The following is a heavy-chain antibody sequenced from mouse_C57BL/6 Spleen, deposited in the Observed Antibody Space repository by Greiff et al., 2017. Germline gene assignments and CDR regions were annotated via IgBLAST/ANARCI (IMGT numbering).Heavy chain of an antibody. CDR1: GYTFTNYW. V-gene: IGHV1-63*01. CDR3: ARGGSYYGNYDYAMDY. D-gene: IGHD2-10*01. J-gene: IGHJ4*01. Sequence: QVQLQQSGAELVRPGTSVKMSCKASGYTFTNYWIGWAKQRPGHGLEWIGDIYPGGGYTNYIEKFKGKATLTADKSSSTAYMQFSSLTSEDSAIYYGARGGSYYGNYDYAMDYWGQGTSVTVSS. CDR2: IYPGGGYT.